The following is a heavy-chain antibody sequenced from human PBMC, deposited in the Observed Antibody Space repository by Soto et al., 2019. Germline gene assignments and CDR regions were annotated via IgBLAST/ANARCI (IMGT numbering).Heavy chain of an antibody. CDR3: VRDSARIVVVPRVDGDNWFDP. D-gene: IGHD2-2*01. CDR1: GFTFTAYF. CDR2: ISGSGDNI. V-gene: IGHV3-11*04. Sequence: QVHLVLSGGGVVKPAGTLPLSCAASGFTFTAYFMSWIRQAPGQRLAWVSFISGSGDNIKYADSVQGRFPISRDTAKNSLYLQMNSVGDEDTAVYYCVRDSARIVVVPRVDGDNWFDPWGQGTLVTVSS. J-gene: IGHJ5*02.